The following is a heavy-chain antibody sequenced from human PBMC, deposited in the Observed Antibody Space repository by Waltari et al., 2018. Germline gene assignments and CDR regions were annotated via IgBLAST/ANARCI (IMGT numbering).Heavy chain of an antibody. CDR1: GGPFSSSCSY. CDR3: ARHWKKSGYRFDP. CDR2: FYYSGST. J-gene: IGHJ5*02. V-gene: IGHV4-39*01. Sequence: QLQLQESGPGLVKPSETLSLTCTVSGGPFSSSCSYWGWIRQSPGKGLGWIGGFYYSGSTYYNPTLKRRVTISGDTSKNQFSLKLSSVTAADTAVYYCARHWKKSGYRFDPWGQGTLVTVSS. D-gene: IGHD5-12*01.